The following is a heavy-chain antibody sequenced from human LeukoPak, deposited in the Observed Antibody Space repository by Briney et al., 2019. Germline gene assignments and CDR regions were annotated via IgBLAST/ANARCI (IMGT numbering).Heavy chain of an antibody. D-gene: IGHD6-13*01. CDR2: ISGSDFTT. J-gene: IGHJ4*02. Sequence: GGSLRLSCAASGFTFTTYGMSWVRQAPGKGLEWVSAISGSDFTTYYADSVKGRFTISRDNSRNTLYLQMNSLRAEDTAVYYCATRGSSWFLDYWGQGTLVTVSS. CDR1: GFTFTTYG. CDR3: ATRGSSWFLDY. V-gene: IGHV3-23*01.